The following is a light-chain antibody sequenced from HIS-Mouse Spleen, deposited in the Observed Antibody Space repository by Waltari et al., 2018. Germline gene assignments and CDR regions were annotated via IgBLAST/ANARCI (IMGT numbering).Light chain of an antibody. V-gene: IGLV2-11*01. J-gene: IGLJ2*01. CDR3: CSYAGSYTFVV. Sequence: SSLTPPPPGSRPPGPSVPTPSHGPSTVVGGYTYIPCYQQHPGTAPKLMIYDVSKRHSGVPDRFSGSKSGNTASLTISGLQAEDEADYYCCSYAGSYTFVVFGGGTKLTVL. CDR2: DVS. CDR1: STVVGGYTY.